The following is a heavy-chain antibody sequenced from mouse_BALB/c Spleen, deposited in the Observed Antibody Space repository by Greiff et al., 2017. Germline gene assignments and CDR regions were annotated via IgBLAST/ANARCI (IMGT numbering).Heavy chain of an antibody. Sequence: EVKLVESGGGLVQPGGSLKLSCAASGFDFSRYWMSWVRQAPGKGLEWIGEINPDSSTINYTPSLKDKFIISRDNAKNTLYLQMSKVRSEDTALYYCARWFITTVPFAYWGQGTLVTVSA. CDR1: GFDFSRYW. D-gene: IGHD1-1*01. V-gene: IGHV4-1*02. J-gene: IGHJ3*01. CDR2: INPDSSTI. CDR3: ARWFITTVPFAY.